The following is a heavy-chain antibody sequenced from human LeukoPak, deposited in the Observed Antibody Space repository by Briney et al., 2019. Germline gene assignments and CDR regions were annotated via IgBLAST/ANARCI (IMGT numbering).Heavy chain of an antibody. CDR2: IWYDGSNK. V-gene: IGHV3-33*06. CDR3: AKDVGSDSRPLNWFDP. Sequence: GGSLRLSCAASGFSFSSFGMHWVRQAPGKGLEWVADIWYDGSNKYYADSVKGRFTISRDNAKNTLYLQMNSLRVEDTVVYYFAKDVGSDSRPLNWFDPWGQGTLVTVSS. J-gene: IGHJ5*02. CDR1: GFSFSSFG. D-gene: IGHD1-26*01.